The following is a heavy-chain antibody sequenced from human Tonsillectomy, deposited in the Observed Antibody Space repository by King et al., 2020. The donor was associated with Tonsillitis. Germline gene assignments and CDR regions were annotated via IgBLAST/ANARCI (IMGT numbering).Heavy chain of an antibody. CDR1: GGSISSYY. CDR3: ARDLRYGGNSGGGDY. CDR2: IYYSGST. J-gene: IGHJ4*02. V-gene: IGHV4-59*01. Sequence: QLQESGPGLVKPSETLSLTCTVSGGSISSYYWSWIRQPPGKGLEWIGYIYYSGSTNYNPSLESRVTISVDTSKNQFSLKLSSVTAADTAVYYCARDLRYGGNSGGGDYWGQGTLVTVSS. D-gene: IGHD4-23*01.